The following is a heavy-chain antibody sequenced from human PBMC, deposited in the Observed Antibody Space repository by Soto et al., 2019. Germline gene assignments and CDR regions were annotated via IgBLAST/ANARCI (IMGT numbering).Heavy chain of an antibody. Sequence: GGSLRLSCAASGFTFSNAWMSWVRQAPGKGLEWVGRIKGKTDGGTTDYAAPVKGRFTISRDDSKNTLYLQMNSLKTEDTAVYYCTTDLGLGAYYYDSSGYYDAFDIWGQGTMVTVSS. CDR1: GFTFSNAW. D-gene: IGHD3-22*01. CDR2: IKGKTDGGTT. CDR3: TTDLGLGAYYYDSSGYYDAFDI. V-gene: IGHV3-15*01. J-gene: IGHJ3*02.